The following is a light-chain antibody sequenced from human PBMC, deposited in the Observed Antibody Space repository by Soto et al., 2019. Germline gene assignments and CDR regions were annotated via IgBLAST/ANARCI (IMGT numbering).Light chain of an antibody. CDR1: SSNIGAGYD. CDR3: QSYDSSLSGAV. CDR2: GNS. J-gene: IGLJ7*01. Sequence: QSALTQPPSVSGAPGQRVTISCTGSSSNIGAGYDVHWYQQLPGTAPKLLIHGNSNRPSGVPDRFSGSKSGTSASLAITGLQAEDEADYYCQSYDSSLSGAVFGGGTQLTVL. V-gene: IGLV1-40*01.